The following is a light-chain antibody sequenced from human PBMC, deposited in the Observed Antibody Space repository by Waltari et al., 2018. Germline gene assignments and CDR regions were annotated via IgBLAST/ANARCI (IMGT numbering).Light chain of an antibody. Sequence: QSVLTQPPSVSAAPGQKVTISCSGSSSNIGNNYVSWYQQLPGTAPKLLMYEKNKRPSGIPDRFSGSKSGTSATLGITGLQTGDEAVYYCETWDSSLTAGVFGGGTKLTVL. CDR3: ETWDSSLTAGV. J-gene: IGLJ3*02. V-gene: IGLV1-51*02. CDR2: EKN. CDR1: SSNIGNNY.